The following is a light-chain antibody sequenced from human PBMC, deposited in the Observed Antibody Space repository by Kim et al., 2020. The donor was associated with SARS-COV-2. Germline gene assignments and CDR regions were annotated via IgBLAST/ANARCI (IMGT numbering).Light chain of an antibody. CDR2: QDS. Sequence: SYELTQPPSVSVSPGQTASITCSGDNLGDKYACWYQQKPGQSPVLVIYQDSKRPSGIPERFSGSNSGNTATLTISGTQAMDEADYYCQAWDSSPLGVFGGGTQLTVL. V-gene: IGLV3-1*01. CDR1: NLGDKY. J-gene: IGLJ2*01. CDR3: QAWDSSPLGV.